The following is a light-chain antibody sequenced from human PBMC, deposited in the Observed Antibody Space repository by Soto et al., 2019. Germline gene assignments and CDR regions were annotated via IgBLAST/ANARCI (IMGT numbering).Light chain of an antibody. V-gene: IGLV2-11*03. CDR2: DGT. CDR1: TSDVGGYHY. CDR3: CSYAGNYTLV. J-gene: IGLJ2*01. Sequence: QSVTISCSGTTSDVGGYHYVSWYQLHPGKAPKLMIYDGTTRPSGVPDRFSGSKSGNTASLTISGLQAEDEADYHCCSYAGNYTLVFGGGTQLTVL.